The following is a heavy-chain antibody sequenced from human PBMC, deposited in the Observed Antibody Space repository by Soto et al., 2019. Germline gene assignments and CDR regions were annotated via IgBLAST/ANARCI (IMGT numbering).Heavy chain of an antibody. D-gene: IGHD3-22*01. V-gene: IGHV3-23*01. J-gene: IGHJ4*02. CDR1: GFTFSSYA. CDR3: AKRWSYYYDSSVDYFDY. Sequence: GFLSLSCAASGFTFSSYAMSWVRQAPGKGLEWVSAISGSGGSTYYADSVKGRFTISRDNSKNTLYLQMNSLRAEDTAVYYCAKRWSYYYDSSVDYFDYWGQGTLVTVSS. CDR2: ISGSGGST.